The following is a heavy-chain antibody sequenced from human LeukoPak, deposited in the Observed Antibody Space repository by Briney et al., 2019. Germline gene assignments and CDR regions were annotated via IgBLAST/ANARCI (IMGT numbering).Heavy chain of an antibody. Sequence: SETLSLTCTVSGGSISSYYWSRIRQPPGKGLEWMGYIYYSGSTNYNPSLKSRVTISVDTSKNQFSLKLSSVTAADTAVYYCARAPNGDYFNWFDPWGQGTLVTVSS. CDR1: GGSISSYY. J-gene: IGHJ5*02. CDR2: IYYSGST. V-gene: IGHV4-59*01. D-gene: IGHD4-17*01. CDR3: ARAPNGDYFNWFDP.